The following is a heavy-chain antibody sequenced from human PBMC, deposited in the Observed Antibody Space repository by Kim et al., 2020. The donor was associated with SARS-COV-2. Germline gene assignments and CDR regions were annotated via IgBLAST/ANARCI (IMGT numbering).Heavy chain of an antibody. Sequence: GGSLRLSCAASGFAFSDYYMIWVRQAPGEGLEWLSDISSSTDYTNYADSVKGRFTISRDNAKNSLYLQMNSLRAEDTAVYYCARAAYSSSSGSFDPWGQG. CDR3: ARAAYSSSSGSFDP. CDR2: ISSSTDYT. CDR1: GFAFSDYY. D-gene: IGHD6-6*01. J-gene: IGHJ5*02. V-gene: IGHV3-11*06.